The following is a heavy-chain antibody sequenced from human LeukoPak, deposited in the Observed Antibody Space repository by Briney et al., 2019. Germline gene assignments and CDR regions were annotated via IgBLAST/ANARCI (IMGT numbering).Heavy chain of an antibody. CDR1: DFTFSNSW. J-gene: IGHJ6*02. Sequence: PGGSLRLSCAASDFTFSNSWMNWVRQVPGKALEWVATINQDGGERDYVDSVEGRFTISRANGKASAYLQMNSLRADEPAVYSWARSRAAVVMGELIPSFYYGMDVWGQGTTVTVSS. CDR3: ARSRAAVVMGELIPSFYYGMDV. D-gene: IGHD3-16*01. CDR2: INQDGGER. V-gene: IGHV3-7*03.